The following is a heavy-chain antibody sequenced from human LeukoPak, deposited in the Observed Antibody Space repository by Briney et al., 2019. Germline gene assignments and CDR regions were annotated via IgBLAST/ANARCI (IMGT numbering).Heavy chain of an antibody. CDR1: GDSMGTYY. J-gene: IGHJ4*02. Sequence: SETLSLTCTVTGDSMGTYYWSFIRQPAGKGLEWIGRIHTSGTTWYNASLKSRVALSVDTSKNQFSLKLRSVTAADTAVYYCARRLEIETYFDYLGQGTLVSVAS. CDR2: IHTSGTT. D-gene: IGHD1-1*01. V-gene: IGHV4-4*07. CDR3: ARRLEIETYFDY.